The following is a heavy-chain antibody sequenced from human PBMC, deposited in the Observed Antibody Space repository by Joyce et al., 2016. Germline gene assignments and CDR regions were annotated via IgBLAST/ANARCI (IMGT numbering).Heavy chain of an antibody. D-gene: IGHD3-16*01. CDR2: SRATSYYI. CDR3: ARGGISYYYAMDV. J-gene: IGHJ6*02. V-gene: IGHV3-21*01. Sequence: QLVESGGGVVKAGGSLRLSCEASGATFSSSSMSWFRQAPGKGVEWVAASRATSYYIFHAGTVRGRFTVYRDNAKKTLYLQMNSLRAEDSAVFYCARGGISYYYAMDVWGQGTTVTVSS. CDR1: GATFSSSS.